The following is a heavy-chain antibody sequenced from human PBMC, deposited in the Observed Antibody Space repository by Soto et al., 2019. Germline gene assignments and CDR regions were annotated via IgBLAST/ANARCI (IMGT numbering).Heavy chain of an antibody. V-gene: IGHV1-69*13. J-gene: IGHJ6*02. Sequence: SVKAPCPASGGTNSTYAISWLRQAPGQGLEWMGGIIPIFGTANYAQKFQGRVTITAAESTSTAYMELSSPRSEDTAVYYCARLIMEDEPPLYYYGADGCGPGLMGTV. CDR1: GGTNSTYA. CDR3: ARLIMEDEPPLYYYGADG. D-gene: IGHD3-16*01. CDR2: IIPIFGTA.